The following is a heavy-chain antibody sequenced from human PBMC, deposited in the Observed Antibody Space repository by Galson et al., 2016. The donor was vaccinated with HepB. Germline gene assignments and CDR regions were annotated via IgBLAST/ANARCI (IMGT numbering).Heavy chain of an antibody. J-gene: IGHJ4*01. D-gene: IGHD6-6*01. V-gene: IGHV3-23*01. CDR2: ISGSGGTT. Sequence: SLRLSCAASGFTFSSYAMSWVRQAPGKGLEWVSGISGSGGTTYYADSVKGRFTISRDNSKNTLYLQMSSLRAEDTAIYYCAQDGLGPIAVRPEYFDYWGPGTLVTVAS. CDR1: GFTFSSYA. CDR3: AQDGLGPIAVRPEYFDY.